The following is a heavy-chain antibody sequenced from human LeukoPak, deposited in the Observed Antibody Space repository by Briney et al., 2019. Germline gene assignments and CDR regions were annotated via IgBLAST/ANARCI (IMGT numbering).Heavy chain of an antibody. Sequence: GGSLRLSCAASGFTFSSYAMSWFRQAPGKGLEWVSAISGSGGSTYYADSVKGRFTISRDNSKNTLYLQINSLRAEDTAVYYCAKATYNWNDHTFDYWGQGTLVTVSS. CDR3: AKATYNWNDHTFDY. D-gene: IGHD1-1*01. CDR2: ISGSGGST. V-gene: IGHV3-23*01. J-gene: IGHJ4*02. CDR1: GFTFSSYA.